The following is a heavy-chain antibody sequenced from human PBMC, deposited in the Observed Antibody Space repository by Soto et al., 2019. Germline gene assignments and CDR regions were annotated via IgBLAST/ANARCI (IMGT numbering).Heavy chain of an antibody. CDR1: GGSISSYY. Sequence: SETLSLTCTVSGGSISSYYWSWIRQPPGKGLEWIGYIYYSGSTNYNPSLKSRVTISVDTSKNQFSLKLSSVTAADTAVYYCARDLVGIHDYWGQGTLVTVSS. D-gene: IGHD1-26*01. CDR3: ARDLVGIHDY. J-gene: IGHJ4*02. CDR2: IYYSGST. V-gene: IGHV4-59*01.